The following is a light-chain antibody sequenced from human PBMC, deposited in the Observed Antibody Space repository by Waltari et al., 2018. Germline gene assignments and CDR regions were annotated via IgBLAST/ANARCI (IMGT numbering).Light chain of an antibody. Sequence: QSALTQPPSASGSPGQSVTISCTGTSSDVGGYDYVSWYQQHPGKAPKLMIFEVNKWPSGFLDRFSGSKAGNTASLTISGLQPEDEAYYYCSSYAGSNKFVVFGGGTKLTVL. CDR2: EVN. J-gene: IGLJ2*01. CDR1: SSDVGGYDY. CDR3: SSYAGSNKFVV. V-gene: IGLV2-8*01.